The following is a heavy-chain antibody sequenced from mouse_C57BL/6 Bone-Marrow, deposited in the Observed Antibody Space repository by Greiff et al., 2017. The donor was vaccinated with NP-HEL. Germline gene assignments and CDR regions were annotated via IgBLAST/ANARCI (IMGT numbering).Heavy chain of an antibody. CDR1: GSTFTSYW. CDR3: ARLVAPSTMGY. CDR2: IYPGSGST. V-gene: IGHV1-55*01. Sequence: QVQLQQSGAELVKPGASVKMSCKASGSTFTSYWITWVKQRPGQGLEWIGDIYPGSGSTNYNEKFKSKATLTVDTSSSTAYMQLSSLTSEDSAVYYCARLVAPSTMGYWGQGTSVTVSS. D-gene: IGHD1-1*01. J-gene: IGHJ4*01.